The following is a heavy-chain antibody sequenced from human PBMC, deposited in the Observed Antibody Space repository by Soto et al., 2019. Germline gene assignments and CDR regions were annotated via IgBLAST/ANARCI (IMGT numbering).Heavy chain of an antibody. J-gene: IGHJ1*01. D-gene: IGHD2-21*02. V-gene: IGHV3-23*01. CDR2: ISGSGGST. CDR3: AKDVAYCGGDCYSEYFQH. Sequence: GGSLRLSCAASGFTFSSYAMSWVRQAPGKGLEWVSAISGSGGSTYYADSVKGRLTISRDNSKNTLYLQMNSLRAEDTAVYYCAKDVAYCGGDCYSEYFQHWGQGTLVTVSS. CDR1: GFTFSSYA.